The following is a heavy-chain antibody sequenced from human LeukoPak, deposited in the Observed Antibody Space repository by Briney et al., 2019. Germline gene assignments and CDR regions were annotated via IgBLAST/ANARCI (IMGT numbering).Heavy chain of an antibody. J-gene: IGHJ4*02. CDR3: ARTRGYYFDY. Sequence: ASVRVSCKASGYGFTNYYMHWGRQAPGQGLEWMGMINPSGGSTTYAQKFQGRVTMTRDMSTSTVYMELSSLTSEDTAVYYCARTRGYYFDYWGQGTLVTVSS. CDR1: GYGFTNYY. V-gene: IGHV1-46*01. CDR2: INPSGGST.